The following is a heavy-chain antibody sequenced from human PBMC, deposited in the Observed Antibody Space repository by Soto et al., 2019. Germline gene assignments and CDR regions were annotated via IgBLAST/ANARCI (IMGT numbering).Heavy chain of an antibody. CDR1: GGTFSSYT. D-gene: IGHD2-2*01. J-gene: IGHJ6*03. CDR3: ARGTKYCSSTSCYYYYYYMDV. CDR2: IIPILGIA. Sequence: QVQLVQSGAEVKKPGSSVKVSCKASGGTFSSYTISWVRQAPGQGLEWMGRIIPILGIANYAQKFQGRVTITADKSTSTAYMELSSLRSEATAVYYCARGTKYCSSTSCYYYYYYMDVWGKGTTVTVSS. V-gene: IGHV1-69*02.